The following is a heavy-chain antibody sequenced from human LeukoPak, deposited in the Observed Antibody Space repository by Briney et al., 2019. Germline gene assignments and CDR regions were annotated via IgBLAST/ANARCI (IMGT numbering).Heavy chain of an antibody. CDR2: IYHSGST. D-gene: IGHD6-19*01. J-gene: IGHJ4*02. CDR1: GSSISSGGYY. V-gene: IGHV4-30-2*01. Sequence: PSETLSLTCTVSGSSISSGGYYWSWIRQPPGKGLEWIGYIYHSGSTYYNPSLKSRVTISVDTSKNQFSLKLSSVTAADTAVYYCARVMPEQWLAFEYWGQGTLVTVSS. CDR3: ARVMPEQWLAFEY.